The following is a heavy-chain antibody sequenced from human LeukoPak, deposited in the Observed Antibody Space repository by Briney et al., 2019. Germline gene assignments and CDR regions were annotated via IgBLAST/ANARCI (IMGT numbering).Heavy chain of an antibody. V-gene: IGHV4-59*12. CDR3: ARRGYDSSGYLDY. J-gene: IGHJ4*02. Sequence: SETLSLTCTVSGGSISSYYWSWIRQPPGKGLEWIGFIHYSGSTNYNPSLKSRVTISVDTSKNQFSLKLSSVTAADTAVYYCARRGYDSSGYLDYWGQGTLVTVSS. CDR1: GGSISSYY. CDR2: IHYSGST. D-gene: IGHD3-22*01.